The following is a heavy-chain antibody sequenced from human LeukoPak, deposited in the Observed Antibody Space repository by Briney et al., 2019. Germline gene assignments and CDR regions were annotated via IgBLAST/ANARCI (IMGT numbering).Heavy chain of an antibody. CDR1: GGSISSSSYY. Sequence: SETLSLTCTVSGGSISSSSYYWGWIRQPPGKGLEWIGSIYYSGSTYYNPSLKSRVTISVDTSKNQFSLKLSSVTAADTAVYYCARGSNYERGVYDYWGQGTLVTVSS. V-gene: IGHV4-39*01. J-gene: IGHJ4*02. CDR3: ARGSNYERGVYDY. D-gene: IGHD4-11*01. CDR2: IYYSGST.